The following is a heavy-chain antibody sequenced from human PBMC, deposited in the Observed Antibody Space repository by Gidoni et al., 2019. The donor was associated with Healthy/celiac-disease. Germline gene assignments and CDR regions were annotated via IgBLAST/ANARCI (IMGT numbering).Heavy chain of an antibody. CDR3: ARGGIVVVVAALFDY. Sequence: QVQLQQWGAGLLKPSETLSLTCAVYGGSFSGYYWSWIRQPPGKGLEWIGEINHSGSTNYNPSLKSRVTISVDTSKNQFSLKLSSVTAADTAVYYCARGGIVVVVAALFDYWGQGTLVTVSS. J-gene: IGHJ4*02. V-gene: IGHV4-34*01. D-gene: IGHD2-15*01. CDR1: GGSFSGYY. CDR2: INHSGST.